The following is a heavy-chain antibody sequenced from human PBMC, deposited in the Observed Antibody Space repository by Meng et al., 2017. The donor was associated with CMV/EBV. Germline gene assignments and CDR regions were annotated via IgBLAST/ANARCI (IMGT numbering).Heavy chain of an antibody. CDR1: GGSINNYY. V-gene: IGHV4-59*01. J-gene: IGHJ4*02. D-gene: IGHD5-12*01. CDR3: ESVRVTRRAGGGGSLIDSIVDKVATKGYHFDN. Sequence: SETLSLTCTVSGGSINNYYWNWIRQPPGKGLEWIGYINHSESSKYNPALKSRLIISSDTSKNQFSLKLNSMTAADTSLYFWESVRVTRRAGGGGSLIDSIVDKVATKGYHFDNWGQGTMVTVSS. CDR2: INHSESS.